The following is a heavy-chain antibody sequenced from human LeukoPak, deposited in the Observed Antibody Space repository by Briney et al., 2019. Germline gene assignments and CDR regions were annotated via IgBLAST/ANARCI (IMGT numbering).Heavy chain of an antibody. V-gene: IGHV4-61*08. CDR1: GGSISSGGYY. Sequence: SETLSLTCAVSGGSISSGGYYWSWIRQPPGKGLERIGYIHYSGSTNYNPSLKSRVTISVDTSKNQFSLILSSVTTADTAVYYCAREVVAAAGTVDYWGQGTLVTVSS. CDR3: AREVVAAAGTVDY. D-gene: IGHD6-13*01. J-gene: IGHJ4*02. CDR2: IHYSGST.